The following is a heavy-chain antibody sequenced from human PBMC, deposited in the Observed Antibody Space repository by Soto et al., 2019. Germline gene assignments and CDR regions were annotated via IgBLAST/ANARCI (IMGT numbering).Heavy chain of an antibody. Sequence: QVQLVESGGGVVQPGRSPRLSCAASGFSFSISPMHWVRQAPCKGPEWVALISYDGTNKFYADSVKGRFTISRDNSKSTLYLQVDSLRPEDADVYYCARDPKTSGGQNWAFNYFDSWGQGTLVTVSS. V-gene: IGHV3-30-3*01. CDR2: ISYDGTNK. J-gene: IGHJ4*02. CDR3: ARDPKTSGGQNWAFNYFDS. CDR1: GFSFSISP. D-gene: IGHD7-27*01.